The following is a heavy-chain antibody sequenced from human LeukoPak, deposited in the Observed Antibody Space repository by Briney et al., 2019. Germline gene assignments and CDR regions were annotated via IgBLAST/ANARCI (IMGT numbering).Heavy chain of an antibody. CDR2: IYYSGST. J-gene: IGHJ4*02. V-gene: IGHV4-39*01. Sequence: SETLSLTCTVSGGSISSSSYYWGWIRQPPGKGLEWIGSIYYSGSTYYNPSLKSRVTISVDTSKNQFSLKLSSVTAADTAVYYCARGDSSGYYFDYWGQGTLVTVSS. CDR1: GGSISSSSYY. CDR3: ARGDSSGYYFDY. D-gene: IGHD3-22*01.